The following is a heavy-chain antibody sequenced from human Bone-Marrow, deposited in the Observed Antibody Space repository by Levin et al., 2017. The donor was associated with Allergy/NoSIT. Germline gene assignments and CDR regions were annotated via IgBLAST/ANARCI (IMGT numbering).Heavy chain of an antibody. V-gene: IGHV3-30-3*01. Sequence: GGSLRLSCAVSGFTFSNYAMHWVRQAPGKGLEWVAVMAYDGSTRYYGESVRGRFTISRDNSKNTLYLEMNSLTAEDTAVYYCARGQPPPRQSLFRIERGEYLHHWGQGTLVTVSS. CDR2: MAYDGSTR. CDR1: GFTFSNYA. CDR3: ARGQPPPRQSLFRIERGEYLHH. D-gene: IGHD2-15*01. J-gene: IGHJ1*01.